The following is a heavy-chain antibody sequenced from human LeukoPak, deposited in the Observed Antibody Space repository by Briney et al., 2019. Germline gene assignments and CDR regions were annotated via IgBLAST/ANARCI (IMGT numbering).Heavy chain of an antibody. CDR3: ARDRYGDGFAHLDY. V-gene: IGHV1-2*02. CDR2: ITPSGGT. Sequence: ASVKVSCKASGYTFTSYAILWVRQAPGQGLEWMGWITPSGGTNYPQKFQGRVAITWDTSITTAYMDLSRLTSDDTAVYYCARDRYGDGFAHLDYWGQGALVTVSS. J-gene: IGHJ4*02. D-gene: IGHD5-24*01. CDR1: GYTFTSYA.